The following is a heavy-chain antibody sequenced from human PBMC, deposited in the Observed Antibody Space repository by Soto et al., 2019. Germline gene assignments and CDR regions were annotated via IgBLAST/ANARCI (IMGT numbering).Heavy chain of an antibody. V-gene: IGHV4-31*03. Sequence: SETLSLTCTVSGGSISSGGYYWSWIRQHPGKGLEWIGYIYYSGSTYYNPSLKSRVTISVDTSKNQFSLKLSSVTAAETAVYYRARVTKATSTPPSDFDYWGQGTLVTVSS. J-gene: IGHJ4*02. CDR3: ARVTKATSTPPSDFDY. CDR1: GGSISSGGYY. CDR2: IYYSGST. D-gene: IGHD2-15*01.